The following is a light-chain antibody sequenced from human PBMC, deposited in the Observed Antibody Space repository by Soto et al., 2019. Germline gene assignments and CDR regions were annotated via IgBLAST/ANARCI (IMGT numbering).Light chain of an antibody. J-gene: IGKJ3*01. Sequence: DIQMTQSPPSLSASVGDKVTITCQASHDIGNSLNWYQDKPGQPPKLVIYDAYNLETGVPSTFSGNGYGTDLTFTISSLRPEDIATYYCQKSDHLPLFGPGTKVDMK. CDR2: DAY. CDR1: HDIGNS. CDR3: QKSDHLPL. V-gene: IGKV1-33*01.